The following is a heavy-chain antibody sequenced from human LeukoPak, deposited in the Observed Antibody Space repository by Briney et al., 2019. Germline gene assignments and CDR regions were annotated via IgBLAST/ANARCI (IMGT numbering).Heavy chain of an antibody. V-gene: IGHV3-30*18. J-gene: IGHJ1*01. CDR1: GFTFSSYG. Sequence: GRSLRLSCAASGFTFSSYGMHWVRQAPGKGLEWVAVISYDGSNKYYADSVKGRFTISRDNSKNTLYLQMNSLRAEDTAVYYCAKGAMIQHWGQGTLVTVSS. D-gene: IGHD3-22*01. CDR3: AKGAMIQH. CDR2: ISYDGSNK.